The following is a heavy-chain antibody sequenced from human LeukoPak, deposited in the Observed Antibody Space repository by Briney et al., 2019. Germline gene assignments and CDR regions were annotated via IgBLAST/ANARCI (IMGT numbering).Heavy chain of an antibody. CDR2: INHSGST. J-gene: IGHJ6*03. Sequence: SETLSLTCAVYGGSFSGYYWSWIRQPPGKGLEWPGEINHSGSTNYHPSLKSRVTISVDTSKNQFSLKLSSVTAADTAVYYCARGGDVVVPAALMYVWGKGTTVTVSS. CDR3: ARGGDVVVPAALMYV. CDR1: GGSFSGYY. D-gene: IGHD2-2*01. V-gene: IGHV4-34*01.